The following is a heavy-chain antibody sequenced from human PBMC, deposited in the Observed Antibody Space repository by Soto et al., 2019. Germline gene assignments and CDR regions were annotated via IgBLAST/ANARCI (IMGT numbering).Heavy chain of an antibody. CDR3: AASVYARSYVAH. CDR2: ILYEGSNK. V-gene: IGHV3-30*04. D-gene: IGHD2-2*01. Sequence: QVKLVESGGGVVQPGTSLRLSCAASGFTFSSFAMYWVRQAPGKGPGWVALILYEGSNKYYANSVKGRFSISRDNSNNTLHLQLNTLGLEDTAVSYCAASVYARSYVAHWGRGTLVTVSS. CDR1: GFTFSSFA. J-gene: IGHJ4*02.